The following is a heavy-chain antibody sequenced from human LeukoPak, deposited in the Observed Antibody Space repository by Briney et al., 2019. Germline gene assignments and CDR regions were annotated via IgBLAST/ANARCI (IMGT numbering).Heavy chain of an antibody. V-gene: IGHV3-20*04. J-gene: IGHJ4*02. CDR3: ARDPTNSGYEDY. CDR2: INWNGGST. CDR1: GFTFDDYG. D-gene: IGHD1-26*01. Sequence: GGSLRLSCAASGFTFDDYGMSWVRQAPGKGLEWVSGINWNGGSTGYADSVKGRFTISRDNSKNTLYLQMNSLRAEDTAVYYCARDPTNSGYEDYWGQGTLVTVSS.